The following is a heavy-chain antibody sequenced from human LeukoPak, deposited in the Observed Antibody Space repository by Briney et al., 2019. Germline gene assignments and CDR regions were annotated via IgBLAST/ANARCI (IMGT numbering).Heavy chain of an antibody. CDR2: ISSSSAYI. V-gene: IGHV3-21*01. CDR3: ARDPGVEVVSGYYYYYMDV. Sequence: GGSXXLSXVASGFTFSSYSMNWVLQAPGKGXEWVSSISSSSAYIYYADLVKGRFTISRDNAKNSLYLQMNILRAEDTAVYYCARDPGVEVVSGYYYYYMDVWGKGTTVTVSS. CDR1: GFTFSSYS. J-gene: IGHJ6*03. D-gene: IGHD3-3*01.